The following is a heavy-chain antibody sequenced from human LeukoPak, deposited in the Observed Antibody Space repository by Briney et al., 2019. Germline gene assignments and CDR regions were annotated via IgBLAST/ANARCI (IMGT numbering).Heavy chain of an antibody. CDR2: IIPIFGTA. D-gene: IGHD3-22*01. CDR1: GGTFSGYA. J-gene: IGHJ4*02. CDR3: ARALGYDSSGYSDY. V-gene: IGHV1-69*13. Sequence: ASVKVSCKASGGTFSGYAISWVRQAPGQGLEWMGGIIPIFGTANYAQKFQGRVTITADESTSTAYMELSSLRSEDTAVYYCARALGYDSSGYSDYWGQGTLVTVSS.